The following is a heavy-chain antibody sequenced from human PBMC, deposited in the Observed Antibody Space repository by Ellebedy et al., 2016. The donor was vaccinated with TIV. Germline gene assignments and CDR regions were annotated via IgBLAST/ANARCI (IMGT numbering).Heavy chain of an antibody. CDR3: AKFFDF. Sequence: GESLKISCPASGFTFSNSWMNWVRQAQGKGLEWVANINEDGSQKHYADSVKGRFTISRDNAKNSLDLQMNSLRAEDTAVYYCAKFFDFWGQGTLVTVSS. CDR2: INEDGSQK. CDR1: GFTFSNSW. V-gene: IGHV3-7*03. J-gene: IGHJ4*02.